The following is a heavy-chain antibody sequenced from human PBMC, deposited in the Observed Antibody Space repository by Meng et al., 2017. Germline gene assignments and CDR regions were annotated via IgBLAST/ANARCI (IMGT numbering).Heavy chain of an antibody. J-gene: IGHJ4*02. CDR2: ISGSSSYI. D-gene: IGHD1/OR15-1a*01. CDR3: ARDEQIGVHSNIDY. Sequence: GESLKISCAASGFTFSSYSMNWVRQAPGKGPEWVSSISGSSSYIYYADSVKGRFTISRDNAKNSLYLQMNSLRAEDTAVYYCARDEQIGVHSNIDYWGQGTLVTVSS. CDR1: GFTFSSYS. V-gene: IGHV3-21*01.